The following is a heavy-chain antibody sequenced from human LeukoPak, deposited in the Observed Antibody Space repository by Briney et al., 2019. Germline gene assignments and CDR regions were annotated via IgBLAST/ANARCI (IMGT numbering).Heavy chain of an antibody. V-gene: IGHV3-7*01. J-gene: IGHJ5*02. CDR1: GFTFSSYW. CDR3: ARERIAAKSALYWFDP. Sequence: GGSLRLSCAASGFTFSSYWMSWVRQAPGKGLEWVANIKQDGSEKYYVDSVKGRFTISRDNAKNSLYLQMNSLRAEDTAVYYCARERIAAKSALYWFDPWGQGTLVTVSS. D-gene: IGHD6-13*01. CDR2: IKQDGSEK.